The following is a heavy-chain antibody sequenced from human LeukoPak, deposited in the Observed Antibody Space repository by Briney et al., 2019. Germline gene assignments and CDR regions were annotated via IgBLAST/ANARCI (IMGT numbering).Heavy chain of an antibody. CDR1: RGSISSGNYY. Sequence: SQTLSLTCTVSRGSISSGNYYWSWIRQPAGKGLEWIGRFHTRGSTNYNPSLKSRVTISVDTSKNQFSLRLSSVTAADTAVYYCASSDYDYNLFDPWGQGTLVTVSS. V-gene: IGHV4-61*02. CDR3: ASSDYDYNLFDP. D-gene: IGHD5-12*01. CDR2: FHTRGST. J-gene: IGHJ5*02.